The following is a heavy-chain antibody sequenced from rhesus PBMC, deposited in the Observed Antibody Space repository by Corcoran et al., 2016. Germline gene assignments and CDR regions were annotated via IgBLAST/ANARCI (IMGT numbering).Heavy chain of an antibody. Sequence: QLQLQESGPGLVKPSETLSLTCAVSGGSISSNYWSWIRQPPGKGLEWIGRFYGSGSNTNYNPSLKSRVTLSVDTSKNQLSLKLSSVTAADAAVYYCARLTVARYWYFDLWGPGTPITISS. CDR2: FYGSGSNT. CDR3: ARLTVARYWYFDL. CDR1: GGSISSNY. V-gene: IGHV4S11*01. J-gene: IGHJ2*01. D-gene: IGHD2-33*01.